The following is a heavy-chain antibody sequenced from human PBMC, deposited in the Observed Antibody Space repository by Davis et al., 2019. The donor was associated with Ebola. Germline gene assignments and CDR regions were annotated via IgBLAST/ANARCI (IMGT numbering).Heavy chain of an antibody. CDR1: GFTFTDYW. J-gene: IGHJ4*02. D-gene: IGHD2-21*01. V-gene: IGHV3-7*01. CDR3: AREAPFCGGDCLDY. CDR2: IKQDGSEK. Sequence: GESLKISCTGSGFTFTDYWMGWVRQAPGKGLEWVANIKQDGSEKYYVDSVKGRFTISRDNAKNSVYLQMNSLTAEDTALYYCAREAPFCGGDCLDYWGQGTLVTVSS.